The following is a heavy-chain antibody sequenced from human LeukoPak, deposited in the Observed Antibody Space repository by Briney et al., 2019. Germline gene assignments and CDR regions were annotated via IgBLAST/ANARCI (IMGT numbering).Heavy chain of an antibody. CDR2: IYPRDGST. CDR3: ARDYTGYFP. J-gene: IGHJ5*02. V-gene: IGHV1-46*01. Sequence: GASVKVSCKASGYTFTSNYIHWVRQAPGQGLEWMGMIYPRDGSTSYAQRFQGRVTVTRDTSTSTVHMELSGLRSEDTAVYYCARDYTGYFPWGQGTLVIVSS. D-gene: IGHD3-9*01. CDR1: GYTFTSNY.